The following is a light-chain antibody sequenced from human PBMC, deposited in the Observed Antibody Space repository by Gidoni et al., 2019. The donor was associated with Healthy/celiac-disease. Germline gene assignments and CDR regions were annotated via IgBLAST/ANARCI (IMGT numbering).Light chain of an antibody. CDR1: QSISSW. Sequence: DIQLTQSPSTLSASVGDRVTLTCRASQSISSWLAWYQQKPGKAPKLLIYDASSLESGVPSRFSGSGSGTDFTLTISSLQPEDFATYYCQQYNSYSGTFXQXTKVEIK. CDR3: QQYNSYSGT. CDR2: DAS. J-gene: IGKJ1*01. V-gene: IGKV1-5*01.